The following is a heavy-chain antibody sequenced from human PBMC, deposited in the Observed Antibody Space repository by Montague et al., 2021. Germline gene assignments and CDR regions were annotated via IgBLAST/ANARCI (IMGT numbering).Heavy chain of an antibody. Sequence: SETLSLTCTVSGASITSNIYYWGWIRQSPGKGLEWIGSIYYSGNSFYQPSLKSRITMAVDTSKNQFSLKLSSVTAADTAIYYCARVFSSWYVGWFDLWGQGTLVTVSS. V-gene: IGHV4-39*07. D-gene: IGHD6-13*01. CDR3: ARVFSSWYVGWFDL. CDR1: GASITSNIYY. J-gene: IGHJ5*02. CDR2: IYYSGNS.